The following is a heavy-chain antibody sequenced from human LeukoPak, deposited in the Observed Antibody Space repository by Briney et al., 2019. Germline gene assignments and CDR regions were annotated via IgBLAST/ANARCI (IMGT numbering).Heavy chain of an antibody. CDR3: ARGAPRNYYYYYYMDV. J-gene: IGHJ6*03. Sequence: PSETLSLTCTVSGGSISSYYWSWIRQPPGKGLEWIGYIYYSGSTNYNPSLKSRVTISVDTSKNQFSLKLSSVTAADTAVYYCARGAPRNYYYYYYMDVWGKGTTVTVSS. CDR2: IYYSGST. CDR1: GGSISSYY. V-gene: IGHV4-59*01.